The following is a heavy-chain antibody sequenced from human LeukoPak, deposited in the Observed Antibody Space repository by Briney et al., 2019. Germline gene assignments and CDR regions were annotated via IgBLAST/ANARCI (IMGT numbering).Heavy chain of an antibody. D-gene: IGHD3-10*01. J-gene: IGHJ4*02. Sequence: SETLSLTCAVYGGSFSGYYWSWIRQPPGKGLEWIGEINHSGSTNYNPSLKSRVTISVDTSKNQFSLKLSSVTAADTAVYYCARVGLRYYGSGRGPFVYWGQGTLVTVSS. V-gene: IGHV4-34*01. CDR1: GGSFSGYY. CDR3: ARVGLRYYGSGRGPFVY. CDR2: INHSGST.